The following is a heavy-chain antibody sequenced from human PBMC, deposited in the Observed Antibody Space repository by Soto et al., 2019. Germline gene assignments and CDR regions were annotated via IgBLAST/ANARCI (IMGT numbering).Heavy chain of an antibody. J-gene: IGHJ3*02. V-gene: IGHV1-69*13. CDR1: GGTFSSYA. CDR2: IIPIFGTA. Sequence: GASVKVSCKASGGTFSSYAISWVRQAPGQGLEWMGGIIPIFGTANYAQKFQGRVTITADESTSTAYMELSSLRSEDTAVYYCAIWEAPQQDNYDILTGPPAGDAFDIWGKWTIFTVSS. D-gene: IGHD3-9*01. CDR3: AIWEAPQQDNYDILTGPPAGDAFDI.